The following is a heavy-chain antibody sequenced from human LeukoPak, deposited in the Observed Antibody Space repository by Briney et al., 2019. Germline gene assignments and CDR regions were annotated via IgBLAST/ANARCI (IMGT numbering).Heavy chain of an antibody. CDR3: ARGTWSSSIDY. Sequence: SETLSLTCTVSGGSISSGGYYWSWIRQHPGKGLEWIGYIYYSGSTYYNPSLKSRVTISVDTSKNQFSLRLSSVTAADTAVYYCARGTWSSSIDYWGQGTLVTVSS. J-gene: IGHJ4*02. D-gene: IGHD6-6*01. V-gene: IGHV4-31*03. CDR1: GGSISSGGYY. CDR2: IYYSGST.